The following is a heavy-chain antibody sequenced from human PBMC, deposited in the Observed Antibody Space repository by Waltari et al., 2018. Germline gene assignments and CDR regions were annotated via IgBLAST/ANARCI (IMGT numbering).Heavy chain of an antibody. CDR1: GFTFSSYA. D-gene: IGHD5-18*01. J-gene: IGHJ4*02. CDR2: IYSGGST. V-gene: IGHV3-23*03. Sequence: EVQLLESGGGLVQPGGSLRLSCAASGFTFSSYAMSWVRQAPGKGLEWVSVIYSGGSTYYAEAVKGRFTISRDNSKNTLYLQMNSLRAEDTAVYYCAKKRVDTAMGLPDYWGQGTLVTVSS. CDR3: AKKRVDTAMGLPDY.